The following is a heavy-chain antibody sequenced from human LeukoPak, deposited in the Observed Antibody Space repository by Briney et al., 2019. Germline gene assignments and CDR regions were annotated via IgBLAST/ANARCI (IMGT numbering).Heavy chain of an antibody. CDR1: AFTFYSFA. J-gene: IGHJ4*02. CDR2: IRASDDTT. V-gene: IGHV3-23*01. CDR3: RFYTSGSDY. Sequence: GGSLRLYCEGFAFTFYSFAMSWVRHAPGNGLEWVSGIRASDDTTYYMNSVRGRFTVSKDNSKNTLYLQMNSLRVEDTAVYYCRFYTSGSDYWGQGTLVAVSS. D-gene: IGHD3-22*01.